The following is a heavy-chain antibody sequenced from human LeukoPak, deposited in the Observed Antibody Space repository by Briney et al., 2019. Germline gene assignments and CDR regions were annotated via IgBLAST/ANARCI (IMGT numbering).Heavy chain of an antibody. J-gene: IGHJ4*02. CDR1: GYTFTSYG. Sequence: ASVKVSCKASGYTFTSYGISWVRQAPGQGLEWMGWINPNSGGTNYAQKFQGRVTMTRDTSISTAYMELSRLRSDDTAVYYCASGYSYGSNFDYWGQGTLVTVSS. CDR3: ASGYSYGSNFDY. V-gene: IGHV1-2*02. D-gene: IGHD5-18*01. CDR2: INPNSGGT.